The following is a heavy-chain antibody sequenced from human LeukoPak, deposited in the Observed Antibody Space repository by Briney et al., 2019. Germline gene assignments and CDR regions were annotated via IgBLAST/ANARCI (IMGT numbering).Heavy chain of an antibody. D-gene: IGHD5-24*01. Sequence: GGSLRLSCAASGFTVSSNYMSWVRQAPGKGLEWVSVIYSGGSTYYADSVKGRFTISRDNSKDTLYLRMNSLRAEDTAVYYCALGYNLDYFDYWGQGTLVTVSS. J-gene: IGHJ4*02. CDR3: ALGYNLDYFDY. CDR2: IYSGGST. V-gene: IGHV3-53*01. CDR1: GFTVSSNY.